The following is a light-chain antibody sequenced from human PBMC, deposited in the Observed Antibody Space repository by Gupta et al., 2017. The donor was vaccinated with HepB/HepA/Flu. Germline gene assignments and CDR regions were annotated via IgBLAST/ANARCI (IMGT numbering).Light chain of an antibody. J-gene: IGKJ1*01. V-gene: IGKV3-15*01. CDR2: DAS. CDR1: QTVNSN. CDR3: QQYNDWHPWT. Sequence: ETVMTQSPGTLSVSPGERATLSCRASQTVNSNLAWYQQKPGQAPTLLIYDASTRATGIPDRFRGGGSGTEFTLTISSLQSEDFAIYYCQQYNDWHPWTFGQGTKVEIK.